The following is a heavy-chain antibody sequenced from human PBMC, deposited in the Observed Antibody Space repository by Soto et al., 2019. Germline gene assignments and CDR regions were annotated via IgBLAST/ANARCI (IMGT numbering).Heavy chain of an antibody. CDR2: IYPGDSDT. Sequence: GESLKISCKGSGYSFTSYWIGWVRQMPGKGLEWMGIIYPGDSDTRYSPSFQGQVTISADKSISTAYLQWSSLKASDPAMYYCARHVVDSSGYYKIHYWGQGTLATVSS. V-gene: IGHV5-51*01. CDR3: ARHVVDSSGYYKIHY. D-gene: IGHD3-22*01. CDR1: GYSFTSYW. J-gene: IGHJ4*02.